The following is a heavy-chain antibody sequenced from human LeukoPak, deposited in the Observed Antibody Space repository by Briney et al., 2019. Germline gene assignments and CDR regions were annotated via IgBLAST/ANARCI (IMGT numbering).Heavy chain of an antibody. Sequence: SVKVSCKASGGTFSSYAISWVRQAPGQGPEWMGRIIPILGIANYAQKFQGRVTITADKSTSTAYMELSSLRSEDTAVYYCARDLEGSSGSDYWGQGTLVTVSS. CDR1: GGTFSSYA. CDR2: IIPILGIA. D-gene: IGHD6-19*01. CDR3: ARDLEGSSGSDY. V-gene: IGHV1-69*04. J-gene: IGHJ4*02.